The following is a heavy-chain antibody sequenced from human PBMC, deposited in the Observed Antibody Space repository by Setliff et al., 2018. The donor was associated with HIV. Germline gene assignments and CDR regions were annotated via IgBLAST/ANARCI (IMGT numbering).Heavy chain of an antibody. CDR3: ARGYYYDNSPLPLDF. CDR2: INHSGTT. D-gene: IGHD3-22*01. Sequence: LSLTCTVSGGSISSYYWTWIRQPPGKGLEWIGEINHSGTTNYDPSLESRITLSVDTSKRQISLNLTAVTAADTAVYFCARGYYYDNSPLPLDFWGQGTPVTVSS. V-gene: IGHV4-34*01. J-gene: IGHJ4*02. CDR1: GGSISSYY.